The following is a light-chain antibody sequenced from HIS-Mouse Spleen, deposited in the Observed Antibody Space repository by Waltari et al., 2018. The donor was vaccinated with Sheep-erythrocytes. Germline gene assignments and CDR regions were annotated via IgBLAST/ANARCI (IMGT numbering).Light chain of an antibody. Sequence: SYELTQPPSVSVSPGQTASLTCPGDKLGVKYACWYQNKPGHSPVLVIYQDSKRPSGIPERFSGSNSGNTATLTISGTQAMDEADYYCQAWDSSTAVFGGGTKLTVL. CDR2: QDS. J-gene: IGLJ2*01. CDR1: KLGVKY. V-gene: IGLV3-1*01. CDR3: QAWDSSTAV.